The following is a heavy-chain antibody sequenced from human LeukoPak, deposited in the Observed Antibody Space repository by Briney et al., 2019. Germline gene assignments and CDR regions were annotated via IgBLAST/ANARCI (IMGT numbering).Heavy chain of an antibody. CDR3: ERQSDYDIYGMDV. Sequence: SETLSLTCAGSGGSLSRYFXSXXXQPPXXXXXXVGYIDYSGSPKYNPXLKSRVTLSADTSKNQFSLKPSPVTAAETAVYYCERQSDYDIYGMDVWGQGTKVTVSS. CDR1: GGSLSRYF. D-gene: IGHD3-16*01. J-gene: IGHJ6*02. CDR2: IDYSGSP. V-gene: IGHV4-59*08.